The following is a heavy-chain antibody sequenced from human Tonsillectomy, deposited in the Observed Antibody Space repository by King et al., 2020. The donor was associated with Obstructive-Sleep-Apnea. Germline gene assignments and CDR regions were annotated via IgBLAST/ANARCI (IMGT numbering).Heavy chain of an antibody. J-gene: IGHJ4*02. Sequence: QLQESGPGLVKPSETLSLTCTVSGGSISSSSYYWGWIRQPPGKELEWIGNIYYSGGTYYNPSLKSRVTISVDTSKNQFSPKLNSVTAADTAVYYCARRAPNFAVGYWGQGALVTVSS. CDR2: IYYSGGT. CDR1: GGSISSSSYY. V-gene: IGHV4-39*07. D-gene: IGHD1-26*01. CDR3: ARRAPNFAVGY.